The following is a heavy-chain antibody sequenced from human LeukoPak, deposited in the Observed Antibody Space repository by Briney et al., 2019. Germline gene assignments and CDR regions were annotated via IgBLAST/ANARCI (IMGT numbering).Heavy chain of an antibody. Sequence: GGSLRLSCAASGFTFSSYSMNWVRQAPGKGLEWVSSISSSSSYIYYADSVKGRFTISRDNAKNSLYLQMNGLRAEDTAVYYCARDMIGAPYYFDYWGQGTLVTVSS. V-gene: IGHV3-21*01. CDR1: GFTFSSYS. J-gene: IGHJ4*02. D-gene: IGHD3-16*01. CDR2: ISSSSSYI. CDR3: ARDMIGAPYYFDY.